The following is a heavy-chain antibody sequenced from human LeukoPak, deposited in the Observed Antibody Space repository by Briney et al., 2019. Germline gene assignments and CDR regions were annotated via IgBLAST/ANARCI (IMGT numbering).Heavy chain of an antibody. D-gene: IGHD3-10*01. CDR2: IYHSGST. CDR3: ARAGYGSGPREPYYYGMDV. Sequence: SQTLSLTCAVSGGSISSGGYSWSWIRQPPGKGLEWIGYIYHSGSTYYNPPLKSRVTISVDRSKNQLSLKLSSVTAADTAVYYCARAGYGSGPREPYYYGMDVWGKGTTVTVSS. J-gene: IGHJ6*04. V-gene: IGHV4-30-2*01. CDR1: GGSISSGGYS.